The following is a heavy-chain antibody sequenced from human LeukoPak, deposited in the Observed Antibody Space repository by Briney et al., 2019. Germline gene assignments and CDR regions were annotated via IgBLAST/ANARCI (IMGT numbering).Heavy chain of an antibody. J-gene: IGHJ4*02. Sequence: GGSLRLSCAASGFTFSSYAMSWVRQAPGKGLEWVPAISGSGGSTYYADSVKGRFTISRGNSKNTLYLQMNSLRAEDTAVYYCAKRTDYGGNSALDYWGQGTLVTVSS. CDR1: GFTFSSYA. D-gene: IGHD4-23*01. CDR2: ISGSGGST. V-gene: IGHV3-23*01. CDR3: AKRTDYGGNSALDY.